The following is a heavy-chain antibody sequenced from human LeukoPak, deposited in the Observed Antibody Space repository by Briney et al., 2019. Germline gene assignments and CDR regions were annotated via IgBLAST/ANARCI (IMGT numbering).Heavy chain of an antibody. D-gene: IGHD5-18*01. CDR3: AVRGRGYSYGSYYYYMDV. CDR1: GYSISSGYY. Sequence: SETLSLTCAVSGYSISSGYYWGWIRQPPGKGLEWIGSIYHSGSTYYNPSLKSRVTISVDTSKNQFSLKLSSVTAADTAVYYCAVRGRGYSYGSYYYYMDVWGKGTTVTVSS. J-gene: IGHJ6*03. CDR2: IYHSGST. V-gene: IGHV4-38-2*01.